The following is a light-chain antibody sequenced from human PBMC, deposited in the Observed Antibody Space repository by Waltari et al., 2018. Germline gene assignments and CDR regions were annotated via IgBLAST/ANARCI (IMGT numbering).Light chain of an antibody. J-gene: IGLJ1*01. Sequence: SYVLTQPPSVSVAPGQTARISCAGHNIGSKNVPWYQQKPGQAPVLVVYDDGDRPSGIPERFSGSNSGNTATLTISRVDAGDEADYYCQVWDSGSDHYVFGTVTKVTVL. CDR1: NIGSKN. CDR3: QVWDSGSDHYV. CDR2: DDG. V-gene: IGLV3-21*02.